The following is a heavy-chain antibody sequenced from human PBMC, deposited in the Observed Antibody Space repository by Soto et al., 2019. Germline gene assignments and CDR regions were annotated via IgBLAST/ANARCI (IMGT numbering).Heavy chain of an antibody. J-gene: IGHJ5*02. Sequence: GESLKISCKGSGCSFTSYWIGWVRQMPGKGLEWMGSIYPGDSDTRYSPSFQGQVTISADKSISTAYLQWSSLKASDTAMYYCARQFFSNWFDPWGQGTLVTVSS. CDR2: IYPGDSDT. CDR1: GCSFTSYW. CDR3: ARQFFSNWFDP. V-gene: IGHV5-51*01.